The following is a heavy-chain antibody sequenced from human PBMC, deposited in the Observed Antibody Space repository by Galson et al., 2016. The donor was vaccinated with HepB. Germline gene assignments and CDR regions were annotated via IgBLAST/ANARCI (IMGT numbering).Heavy chain of an antibody. J-gene: IGHJ6*02. Sequence: SLRLSCAASGFTFRSYVMTWVRQAPGKGLEWVSTITGSSDSPYYADSVKGRFTISRDNSKNTLYLQMNSLRAEDTAIYYCAKDHCSSTSCYVLYYNGMDVWGQGTTVTVSS. V-gene: IGHV3-23*01. CDR2: ITGSSDSP. CDR3: AKDHCSSTSCYVLYYNGMDV. CDR1: GFTFRSYV. D-gene: IGHD2-2*01.